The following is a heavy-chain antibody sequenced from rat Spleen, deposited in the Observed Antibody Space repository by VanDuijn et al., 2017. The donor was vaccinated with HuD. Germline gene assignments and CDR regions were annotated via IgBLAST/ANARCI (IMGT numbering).Heavy chain of an antibody. CDR2: ITNTGGST. V-gene: IGHV5-31*01. CDR3: ARHPEGIGGFDY. D-gene: IGHD1-11*01. CDR1: GFTFNNYW. Sequence: EVQLVASGGVLVQPGRSLKLSCVASGFTFNNYWMTWIRQAPGKGLEWVASITNTGGSTYYPDSVKGRFTISRDNAKSTLYLQMNSLRSEDTATYYCARHPEGIGGFDYWGQGVMVTVSS. J-gene: IGHJ2*01.